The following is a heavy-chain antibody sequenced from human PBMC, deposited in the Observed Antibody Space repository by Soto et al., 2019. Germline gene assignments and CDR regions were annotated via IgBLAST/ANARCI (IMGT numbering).Heavy chain of an antibody. CDR2: IAVGSGYT. CDR1: GFTFTSSA. Sequence: SVKVSCKASGFTFTSSAFQWVRQARGQRLEWIGWIAVGSGYTNYAQRFQDRVTLTRDMSTATTYMELSRLTSEDTAIYYCAADVTAWQQMVPSDYWGQGTLVTVSS. CDR3: AADVTAWQQMVPSDY. J-gene: IGHJ4*02. V-gene: IGHV1-58*01. D-gene: IGHD2-8*01.